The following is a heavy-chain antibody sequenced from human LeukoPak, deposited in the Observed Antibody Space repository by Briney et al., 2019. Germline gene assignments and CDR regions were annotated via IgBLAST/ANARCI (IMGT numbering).Heavy chain of an antibody. CDR2: INSDGSST. Sequence: GGSLRLSCAASGFTFSSYWMHWVRQAPGKGLVWVSRINSDGSSTSYADSVKGRFTISRDNSKNTLYLQMNSLRAEDTAVYYCAKDQYYGSGYAFDIWGQGTMVTVSS. D-gene: IGHD3-10*01. CDR3: AKDQYYGSGYAFDI. CDR1: GFTFSSYW. J-gene: IGHJ3*02. V-gene: IGHV3-74*01.